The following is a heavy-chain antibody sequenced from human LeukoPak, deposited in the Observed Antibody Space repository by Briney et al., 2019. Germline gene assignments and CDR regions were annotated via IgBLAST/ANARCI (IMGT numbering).Heavy chain of an antibody. Sequence: ASVKVSCKASGYTFTGHYIHWVRQAPGQGLEWMGWINPHSDGINYAQKFQGRVTMTRDTSISTAYMELSRLTSDDTAVYYCAKPRADTMIVVVITPPNPYGMDVWGQGTTVTVSS. CDR3: AKPRADTMIVVVITPPNPYGMDV. V-gene: IGHV1-2*02. CDR2: INPHSDGI. J-gene: IGHJ6*02. CDR1: GYTFTGHY. D-gene: IGHD3-22*01.